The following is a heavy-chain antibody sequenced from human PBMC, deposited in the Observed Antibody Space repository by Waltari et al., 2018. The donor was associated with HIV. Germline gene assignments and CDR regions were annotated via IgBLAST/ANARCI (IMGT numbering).Heavy chain of an antibody. CDR3: ARLQWATQNLDF. J-gene: IGHJ4*02. Sequence: EVQLVESGGGSVQPGGSLRLSCTVSGFTCSRSWMTWVRQAPGRGLEWVANIKEDGSERSYVESVKGRFIISRDNAKNSLFLQMYGLGAEDTGVYYCARLQWATQNLDFWGQGTLVTVSS. V-gene: IGHV3-7*01. CDR2: IKEDGSER. CDR1: GFTCSRSW. D-gene: IGHD6-19*01.